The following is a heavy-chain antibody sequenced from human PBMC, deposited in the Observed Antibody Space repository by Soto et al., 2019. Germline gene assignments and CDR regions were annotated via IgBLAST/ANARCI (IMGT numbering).Heavy chain of an antibody. CDR1: GFSFSNYG. CDR3: AREGEAAAGTGIYDYVWGCYREDDPFDY. D-gene: IGHD3-16*02. CDR2: IWYDGSNK. V-gene: IGHV3-33*01. J-gene: IGHJ4*02. Sequence: QVQLVESGGGVVQPGRSLRLSCAASGFSFSNYGMHWVRQAPGKGLEWVAIIWYDGSNKYYADSVKGRFTIYRDNSKNAVYLQVDSLRAEDTAVYYCAREGEAAAGTGIYDYVWGCYREDDPFDYWGQGTLVPVSS.